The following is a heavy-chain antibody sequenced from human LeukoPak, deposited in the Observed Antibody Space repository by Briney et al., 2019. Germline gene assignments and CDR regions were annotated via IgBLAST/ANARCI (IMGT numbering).Heavy chain of an antibody. D-gene: IGHD2-21*01. Sequence: GGSLRLSCAASGFTFSSYTMNWVRQAPGKGLEWVSSITSSSYIYYADSVEGRFTISRDNAKNSLYLQMNSLRAEDTAVYYCARDPGESDSWGQGTLVTVSS. V-gene: IGHV3-21*01. CDR3: ARDPGESDS. CDR1: GFTFSSYT. J-gene: IGHJ4*02. CDR2: ITSSSYI.